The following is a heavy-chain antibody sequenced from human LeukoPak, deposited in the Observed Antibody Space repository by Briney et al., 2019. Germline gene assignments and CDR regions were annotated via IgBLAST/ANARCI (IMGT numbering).Heavy chain of an antibody. V-gene: IGHV4-34*01. CDR3: ARQYSSGWHPGDFDY. Sequence: PSETLSLTCAVYGGSFSGYYWSWIRQPPGKGLEWIGEINHSGSTNYNPSLKSRVTISVDTSKNQFSLKLSSVTAADTAVYYCARQYSSGWHPGDFDYWGQGTLVTVSS. CDR1: GGSFSGYY. J-gene: IGHJ4*02. CDR2: INHSGST. D-gene: IGHD6-19*01.